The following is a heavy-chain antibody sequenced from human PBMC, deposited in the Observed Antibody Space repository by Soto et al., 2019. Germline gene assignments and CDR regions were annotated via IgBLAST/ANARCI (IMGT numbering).Heavy chain of an antibody. CDR1: GFTFSDYY. V-gene: IGHV3-11*01. D-gene: IGHD6-13*01. J-gene: IGHJ4*02. Sequence: GGSLRLSCAASGFTFSDYYMAWIRQAPGKGLEWVAYISDSGTNIYYADSVKGRFTISRDNVKNSLYLQMNSLRAEDTAVYYCAGGRMATASFDHWGQGTLVTVSS. CDR2: ISDSGTNI. CDR3: AGGRMATASFDH.